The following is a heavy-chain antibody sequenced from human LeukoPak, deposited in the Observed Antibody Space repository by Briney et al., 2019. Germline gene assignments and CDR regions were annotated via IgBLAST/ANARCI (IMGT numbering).Heavy chain of an antibody. CDR2: IYYSGST. V-gene: IGHV4-59*01. D-gene: IGHD3-22*01. CDR1: GGSISSYY. Sequence: SETLSLTCTVSGGSISSYYWSWIRQPPGKGLEWIGYIYYSGSTNYNPSLKSRVTISVDTSKNQFSLKLSSVTAADTAVYYCARDVCYDSIGAFDIWGQGTMVTVSS. CDR3: ARDVCYDSIGAFDI. J-gene: IGHJ3*02.